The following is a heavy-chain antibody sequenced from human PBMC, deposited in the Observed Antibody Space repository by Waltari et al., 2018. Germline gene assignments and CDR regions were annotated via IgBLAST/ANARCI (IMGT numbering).Heavy chain of an antibody. CDR3: ARIEYSSSLSYFDY. CDR2: SYYSGST. V-gene: IGHV4-59*11. J-gene: IGHJ4*02. D-gene: IGHD6-6*01. CDR1: GRSISSPY. Sequence: QVQLQESGPGLVKPSETLSLTCTVSGRSISSPYWRWLPPPPGKGLEWIGYSYYSGSTNYNPSLKSRVTISVDTSKNQFSLKLSSVTAADTAVYYCARIEYSSSLSYFDYWGQGTLVTVSS.